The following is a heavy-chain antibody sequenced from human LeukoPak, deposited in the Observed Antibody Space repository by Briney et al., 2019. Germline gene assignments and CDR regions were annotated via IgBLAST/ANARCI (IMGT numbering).Heavy chain of an antibody. J-gene: IGHJ4*02. CDR3: ASRLSEDY. Sequence: SETLSLTCAVYGGSFSGYYCSWIRQPPGKGLEWIGEINHSGSTNYNPSLKSRVTISVDTSKNQFSLKLSSVTAADTAVYYCASRLSEDYWGQGTLVTVSS. CDR1: GGSFSGYY. D-gene: IGHD2/OR15-2a*01. V-gene: IGHV4-34*01. CDR2: INHSGST.